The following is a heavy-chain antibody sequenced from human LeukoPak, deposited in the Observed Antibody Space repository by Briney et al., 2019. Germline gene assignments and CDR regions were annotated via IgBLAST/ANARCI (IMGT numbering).Heavy chain of an antibody. CDR2: IDPSDSYT. CDR3: VHSSAINYFDY. D-gene: IGHD6-19*01. Sequence: GESLKISCKGSGYSFTSYWISWVRQMPGKGLEWMGRIDPSDSYTNYSLSFQGHVTISADKSISTAYLQWSSLKASDTAMYYCVHSSAINYFDYWGQGPWSPSPQ. V-gene: IGHV5-10-1*01. J-gene: IGHJ4*02. CDR1: GYSFTSYW.